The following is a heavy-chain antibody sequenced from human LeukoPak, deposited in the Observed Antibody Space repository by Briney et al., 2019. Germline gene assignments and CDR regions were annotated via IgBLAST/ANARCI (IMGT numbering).Heavy chain of an antibody. V-gene: IGHV3-23*01. D-gene: IGHD3-3*01. CDR1: GFSLSRYW. CDR2: ISGSGGST. Sequence: PGGSLRLSCAASGFSLSRYWMSWVRQTPGKGLEWVSAISGSGGSTYYADSVKGRFTISRDNSKNTLYLQMNSLRAEDTAVYYCAKDLPGDFWSGQHYYYGMDVWGQGTTVTVSS. J-gene: IGHJ6*02. CDR3: AKDLPGDFWSGQHYYYGMDV.